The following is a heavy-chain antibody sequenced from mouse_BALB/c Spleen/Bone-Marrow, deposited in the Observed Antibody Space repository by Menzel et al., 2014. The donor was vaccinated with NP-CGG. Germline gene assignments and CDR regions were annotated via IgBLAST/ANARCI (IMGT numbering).Heavy chain of an antibody. CDR1: GFNIXDTY. J-gene: IGHJ2*01. CDR2: IDPANGNT. D-gene: IGHD1-1*01. Sequence: EVKLMESGAELVKPGASVKLSCTASGFNIXDTYMHWVKQRPEQGLEWIGRIDPANGNTKYDPKFQGKATITADTSSNTAFLQLSSLTSEDTAVYYCASYYYGHYFDYWGQGTTLTVSS. V-gene: IGHV14-3*02. CDR3: ASYYYGHYFDY.